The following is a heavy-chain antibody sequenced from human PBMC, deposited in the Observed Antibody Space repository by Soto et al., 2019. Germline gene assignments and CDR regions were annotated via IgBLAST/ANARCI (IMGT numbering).Heavy chain of an antibody. V-gene: IGHV1-69*13. CDR3: ARVGNRYSSGWYAPDFDY. CDR2: IIPIFGTA. CDR1: GGTFSSYA. Sequence: SVKVSCKASGGTFSSYAISWVRQAPGQGREWMGGIIPIFGTANYAQKFQGRVTITADESTSTAYMELSSLRSEDTAVYYCARVGNRYSSGWYAPDFDYWGQGTLVTVSS. D-gene: IGHD6-19*01. J-gene: IGHJ4*02.